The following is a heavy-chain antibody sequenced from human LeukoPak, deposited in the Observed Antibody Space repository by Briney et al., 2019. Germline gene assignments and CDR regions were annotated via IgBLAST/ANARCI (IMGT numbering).Heavy chain of an antibody. V-gene: IGHV4-59*01. CDR1: GGSISSYY. CDR3: ARGGGYSYGLDY. Sequence: PSEILSLTCTVSGGSISSYYWSWIRQPPGKGLEWIGYIYYSGSTNYNPSLKSRVTISVDTSKNQFSLKLSSVTAADTAVYYCARGGGYSYGLDYWGQGTLVTVSS. D-gene: IGHD5-18*01. J-gene: IGHJ4*02. CDR2: IYYSGST.